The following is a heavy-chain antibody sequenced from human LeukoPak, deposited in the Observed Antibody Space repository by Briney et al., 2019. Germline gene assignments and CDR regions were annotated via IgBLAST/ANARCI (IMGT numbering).Heavy chain of an antibody. J-gene: IGHJ4*02. CDR2: TYYRSKWYN. Sequence: SQTLSLTCAISGDSVSNNSAAWNWIRQSPSRGLEWLGRTYYRSKWYNDYAVSVKSRITTNPDTSKNQFSLQVNPVTPEDTAVYYCARAPTPIIAVAGSFDYWGQGTLVTVSS. V-gene: IGHV6-1*01. D-gene: IGHD6-19*01. CDR1: GDSVSNNSAA. CDR3: ARAPTPIIAVAGSFDY.